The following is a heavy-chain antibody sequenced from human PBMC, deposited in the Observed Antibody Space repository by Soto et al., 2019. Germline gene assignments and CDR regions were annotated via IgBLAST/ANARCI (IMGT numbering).Heavy chain of an antibody. V-gene: IGHV4-39*01. D-gene: IGHD2-2*01. Sequence: QLQLQESGPRLVKPSETLSLTCSVSGGSISSSSYSWGWIRQPPGKGLEWIGTIYYRGSTHYNPSLEGRVAISADTPNNQLSLRLSSVTAADTAVYYCGRQPGHCGSTTCFGYYSVDVGGQGTTVTVS. CDR3: GRQPGHCGSTTCFGYYSVDV. J-gene: IGHJ6*02. CDR1: GGSISSSSYS. CDR2: IYYRGST.